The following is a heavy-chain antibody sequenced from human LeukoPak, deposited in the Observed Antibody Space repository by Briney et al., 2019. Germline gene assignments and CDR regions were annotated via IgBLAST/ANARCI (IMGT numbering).Heavy chain of an antibody. CDR3: ARSPRGRNGIYYYYYMDV. J-gene: IGHJ6*03. D-gene: IGHD5-12*01. CDR2: IYYSGST. CDR1: GGSISSYY. V-gene: IGHV4-59*12. Sequence: PSETLSLTCTVSGGSISSYYWSWIRQPPGKGLEWIGYIYYSGSTNYNPSLKSRVTMSVDTSKNQFSLKLSSVTAADTAVYYCARSPRGRNGIYYYYYMDVWGKGTTVTISS.